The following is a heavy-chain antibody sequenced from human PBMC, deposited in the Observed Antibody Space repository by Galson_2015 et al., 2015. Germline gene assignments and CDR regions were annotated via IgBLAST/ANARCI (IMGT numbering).Heavy chain of an antibody. V-gene: IGHV1-3*01. J-gene: IGHJ5*02. CDR1: GYTFTSYA. CDR3: ARPYDLAGFDP. CDR2: ISAGNGNT. D-gene: IGHD3-16*01. Sequence: SVKVSYKASGYTFTSYAMHWVRQAPGKRLEWIGGISAGNGNTKYSQKFQGRVTITRDTSASTAYMELSSLRAEDTAVYYCARPYDLAGFDPWGQGTLVTVSS.